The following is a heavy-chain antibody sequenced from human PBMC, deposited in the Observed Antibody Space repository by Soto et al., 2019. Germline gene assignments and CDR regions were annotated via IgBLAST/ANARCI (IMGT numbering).Heavy chain of an antibody. V-gene: IGHV4-4*02. D-gene: IGHD6-13*01. J-gene: IGHJ6*02. CDR1: GGSIISSNC. CDR2: IYHSRST. Sequence: SETLSLTSAVSGGSIISSNCLILFRQPPGKVLEWIGEIYHSRSTNYNPSLKSRVTISVDKSKNQFSLKLSSVTAADTAVYYCARDCYSSSWYRSLDYYYYYGMDVWGQGTTVTVSS. CDR3: ARDCYSSSWYRSLDYYYYYGMDV.